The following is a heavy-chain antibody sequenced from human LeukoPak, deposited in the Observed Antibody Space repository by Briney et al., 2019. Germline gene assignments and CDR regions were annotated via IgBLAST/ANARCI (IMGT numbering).Heavy chain of an antibody. CDR2: IYTSGST. CDR1: SGSISSGSYY. D-gene: IGHD3-16*02. CDR3: ARHVNVVDYDYVWGSYRPGYFDL. J-gene: IGHJ2*01. Sequence: SQTLSLTCTVSSGSISSGSYYWSWIRQPAGKGLEWIGRIYTSGSTNYNPSLKSRVTISVDTSKNQFSLKLSSVTAADTAVYYCARHVNVVDYDYVWGSYRPGYFDLWGRGTLVTVSS. V-gene: IGHV4-61*02.